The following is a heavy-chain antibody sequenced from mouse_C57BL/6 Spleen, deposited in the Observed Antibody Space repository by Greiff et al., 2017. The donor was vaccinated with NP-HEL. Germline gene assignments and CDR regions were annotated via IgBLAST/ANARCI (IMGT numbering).Heavy chain of an antibody. J-gene: IGHJ4*01. CDR1: GYAFSSYW. V-gene: IGHV1-80*01. Sequence: VQLQQSGAELVKPGASVKISCKASGYAFSSYWMNWVKQRPGKGLEWIGQIYPGDGDTNYNGKFKGKATLTADKSSSTAYMQLSSLTSEDSVVYFCARSGDYGSFYAMDYWGQGTSVTVSS. CDR3: ARSGDYGSFYAMDY. CDR2: IYPGDGDT. D-gene: IGHD1-1*01.